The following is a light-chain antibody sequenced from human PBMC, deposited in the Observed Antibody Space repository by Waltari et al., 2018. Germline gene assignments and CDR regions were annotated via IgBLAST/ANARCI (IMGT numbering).Light chain of an antibody. J-gene: IGLJ2*01. V-gene: IGLV2-23*02. CDR1: SSDVGRYHL. Sequence: QSALTQPASVSGSPGQSITISCTATSSDVGRYHLVSWYHQHPGKAHKLMTYEVSKRPSWVSNRFAGSKSGNTASLTISGLQAEDEADYYCCSYAGSSTHVVFGGGTKLTVL. CDR3: CSYAGSSTHVV. CDR2: EVS.